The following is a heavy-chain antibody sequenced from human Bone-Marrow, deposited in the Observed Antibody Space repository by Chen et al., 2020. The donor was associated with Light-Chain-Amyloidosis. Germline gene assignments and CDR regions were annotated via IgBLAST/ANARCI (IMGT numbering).Heavy chain of an antibody. CDR3: ARRRDGYNFDY. CDR1: GYTFPNYW. D-gene: IGHD5-12*01. J-gene: IGHJ4*02. Sequence: EVQLEQSGPEVKKPGESLKISCKGPGYTFPNYWIGWVRQMPGKGLEWMGVIYPDDSDARYMPSFEGQVTISADKSITTAYLQWRSLKASDTAMYYCARRRDGYNFDYWGQGTLVTVSS. V-gene: IGHV5-51*01. CDR2: IYPDDSDA.